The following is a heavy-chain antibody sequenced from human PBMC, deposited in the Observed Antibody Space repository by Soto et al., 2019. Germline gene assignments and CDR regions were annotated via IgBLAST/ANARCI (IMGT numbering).Heavy chain of an antibody. CDR1: GYTFTSYD. D-gene: IGHD2-2*01. Sequence: ASVKVSCKASGYTFTSYDINWVRQATGQGLEWMGWMNPNSGNTGYAQKFQGRVTMTRNTSISTAYMELSSLRSEDTAVYYCAREGTFPAASRSSYYYYGMDVWGQGTTVTVSS. V-gene: IGHV1-8*01. CDR2: MNPNSGNT. CDR3: AREGTFPAASRSSYYYYGMDV. J-gene: IGHJ6*02.